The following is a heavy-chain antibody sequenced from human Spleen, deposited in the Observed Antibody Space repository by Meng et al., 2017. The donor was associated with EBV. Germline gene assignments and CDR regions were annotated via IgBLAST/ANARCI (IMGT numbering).Heavy chain of an antibody. D-gene: IGHD6-19*01. V-gene: IGHV4-4*03. J-gene: IGHJ4*02. Sequence: LQGSGPRRVNPRGALSLHAAASGGSTRSSNRWSCVRQPPGKGLEWIGEINLRGSTNNNPSLKSRVTISVDKSKNQFSLKLSSVTAADTAVYYCARKSVAEGQDYWGQGTLVTVSS. CDR2: INLRGST. CDR3: ARKSVAEGQDY. CDR1: GGSTRSSNR.